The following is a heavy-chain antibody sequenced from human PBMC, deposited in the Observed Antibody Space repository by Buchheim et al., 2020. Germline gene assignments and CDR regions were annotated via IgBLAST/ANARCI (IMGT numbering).Heavy chain of an antibody. CDR3: ARGRGLDC. D-gene: IGHD3-10*01. CDR2: IKQDGSEK. CDR1: GFTFSNFW. Sequence: EVQLVESGGGLVQPGGSLRLSCAASGFTFSNFWMTWVRQAPGKGLEWVANIKQDGSEKYYVDSVKGRFTISRDNAKNSLCLQVNSLRAGDTAVYYCARGRGLDCWGQGTL. J-gene: IGHJ4*02. V-gene: IGHV3-7*03.